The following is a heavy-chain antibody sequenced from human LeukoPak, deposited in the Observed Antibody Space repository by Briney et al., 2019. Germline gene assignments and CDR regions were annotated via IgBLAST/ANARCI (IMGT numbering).Heavy chain of an antibody. CDR3: ARDENSYYYGSGSYESPSLSFDY. J-gene: IGHJ4*02. Sequence: PGRSLRLSCAASGFTFSSYAMHWVRQAPGKGLEWVAVISYDGSNKYYADSVKGRFTISRDNSKNTLYLQMNSLRAEDTAVYYCARDENSYYYGSGSYESPSLSFDYWGQGTLVTVSS. CDR1: GFTFSSYA. D-gene: IGHD3-10*01. V-gene: IGHV3-30*04. CDR2: ISYDGSNK.